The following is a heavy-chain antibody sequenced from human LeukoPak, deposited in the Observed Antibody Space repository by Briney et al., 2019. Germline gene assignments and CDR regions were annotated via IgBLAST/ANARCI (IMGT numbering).Heavy chain of an antibody. D-gene: IGHD6-19*01. V-gene: IGHV3-21*04. CDR1: GFTFSSYS. CDR2: FSSSSSHI. J-gene: IGHJ1*01. CDR3: AKDSSSGWPSNAEYFQH. Sequence: GGSLRLSCAASGFTFSSYSMNWVRQAPGKGLEWVSYFSSSSSHIYYADSVKGRFTISRDNSKNTLYLQMNSLRAEDTAVYYCAKDSSSGWPSNAEYFQHWGQGTLVTVSS.